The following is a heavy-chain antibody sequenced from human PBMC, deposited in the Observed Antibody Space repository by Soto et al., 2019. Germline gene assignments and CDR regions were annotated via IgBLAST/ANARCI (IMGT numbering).Heavy chain of an antibody. J-gene: IGHJ4*02. CDR3: ARSLSGPDY. D-gene: IGHD1-26*01. CDR1: GGPISGSNW. Sequence: SETLSLTCAVSGGPISGSNWWTWVRQPPGKGLEWIGDVYHSGRTNYNPSLKSRVTISVDKSRNLFSLDLKSVPAADTAFYYCARSLSGPDYWGQGTLVTVSS. CDR2: VYHSGRT. V-gene: IGHV4-4*02.